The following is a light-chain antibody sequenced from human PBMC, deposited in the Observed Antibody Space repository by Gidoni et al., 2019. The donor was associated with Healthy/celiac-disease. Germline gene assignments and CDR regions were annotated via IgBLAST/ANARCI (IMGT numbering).Light chain of an antibody. V-gene: IGLV2-14*01. CDR2: DVS. J-gene: IGLJ2*01. CDR3: SSYTSSSTLDVV. Sequence: QSALTQPASVSGSPGPSIPISCTGTRSDGGGYNYVSWDQQPPGKAPKLMIYDVSNRPSGVSNRFSGSKSGNTASLTISGLQAEDEADYYCSSYTSSSTLDVVFGGGTKLTVL. CDR1: RSDGGGYNY.